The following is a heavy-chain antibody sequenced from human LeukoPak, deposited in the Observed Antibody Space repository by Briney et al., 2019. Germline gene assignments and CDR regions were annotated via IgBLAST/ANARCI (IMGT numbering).Heavy chain of an antibody. V-gene: IGHV1-46*01. J-gene: IGHJ4*02. CDR1: GYTFTGYW. D-gene: IGHD5-24*01. CDR2: ISPSGGST. Sequence: ASVKVSCKAFGYTFTGYWMHWVRQAPGQGPEWMGVISPSGGSTIYAQKFKGRVTLTRDMSTSTDYLELSSLRAEDTAVYYCAKLGDGYNQLTEFDYWGQGTLVTVSS. CDR3: AKLGDGYNQLTEFDY.